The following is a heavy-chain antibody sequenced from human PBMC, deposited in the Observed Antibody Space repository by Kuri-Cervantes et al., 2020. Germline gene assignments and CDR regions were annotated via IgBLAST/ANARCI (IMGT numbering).Heavy chain of an antibody. V-gene: IGHV3-30-3*01. D-gene: IGHD1-26*01. CDR2: ISYDGSNK. CDR3: AKDPPREGRELLNLPFY. J-gene: IGHJ4*02. Sequence: GESLKISCAASGSTFSSYAMHWVRQAPGKGLEWVAVISYDGSNKYYADSVKGRFTISRDNSKNTLYLQMNSLRAEDTAVYYCAKDPPREGRELLNLPFYWGQGTLVTVSS. CDR1: GSTFSSYA.